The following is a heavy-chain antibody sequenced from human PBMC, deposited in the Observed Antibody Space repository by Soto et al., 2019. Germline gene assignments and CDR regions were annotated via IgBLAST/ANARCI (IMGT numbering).Heavy chain of an antibody. CDR3: AKDRGSSYYLTTYYGRDV. CDR1: GFTFSSYA. CDR2: ISGSGGST. D-gene: IGHD1-26*01. J-gene: IGHJ6*02. V-gene: IGHV3-23*01. Sequence: EVQLLESGGGLVQPGGSLRLSCAASGFTFSSYAMSWVRQAPGKGLEWVSAISGSGGSTYYADSVKGQFTISRDNSKKTLFLQMNTLRVEDTAVYYCAKDRGSSYYLTTYYGRDVWGQGTTVTVSS.